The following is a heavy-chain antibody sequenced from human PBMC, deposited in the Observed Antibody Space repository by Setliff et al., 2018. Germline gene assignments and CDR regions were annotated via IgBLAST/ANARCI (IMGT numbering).Heavy chain of an antibody. J-gene: IGHJ4*02. Sequence: GGSLRLSCAVSGFIFSSYEMNWVRQAPGKGLEWVSSISSSGSFQFYADSVKGRFTISRDNANNSVSLQMNSLRAEDSGVYYCTRALAEGSPAYWGQGTLVTVSS. CDR3: TRALAEGSPAY. CDR1: GFIFSSYE. V-gene: IGHV3-48*03. CDR2: ISSSGSFQ. D-gene: IGHD2-15*01.